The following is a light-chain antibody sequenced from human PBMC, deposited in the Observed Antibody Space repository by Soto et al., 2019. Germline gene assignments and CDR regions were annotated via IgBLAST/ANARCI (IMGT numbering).Light chain of an antibody. CDR1: QSVSSY. V-gene: IGKV3-11*01. CDR2: DAS. CDR3: QQRSNWPRAVT. J-gene: IGKJ5*01. Sequence: ESVLTQSPATLSLSPGERATLSCRASQSVSSYLAWYQQKPGQAPRLLIYDASNRATGIPARFSGSGSGTDFTLTISSLEPEDFAVYYCQQRSNWPRAVTFGQGRRLE.